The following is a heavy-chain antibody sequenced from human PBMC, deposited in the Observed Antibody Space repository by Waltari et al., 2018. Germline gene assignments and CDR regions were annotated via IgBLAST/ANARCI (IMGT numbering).Heavy chain of an antibody. CDR3: ARAGRSFIDY. J-gene: IGHJ4*02. Sequence: QVQLQESGPGLVKPSETLSLTCAVSGYSISSGYYWGWIRQPPGKGLEWIGSIYHSGSTYYNPSLKSRVTISVETSKNQFSLKLSSVTAADTAVYYCARAGRSFIDYWGQGTLVTVSS. CDR1: GYSISSGYY. CDR2: IYHSGST. V-gene: IGHV4-38-2*01.